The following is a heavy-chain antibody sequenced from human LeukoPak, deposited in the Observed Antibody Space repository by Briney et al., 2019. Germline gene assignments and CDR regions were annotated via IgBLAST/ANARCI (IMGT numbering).Heavy chain of an antibody. CDR3: ASPVGATTVRAFDI. J-gene: IGHJ3*02. D-gene: IGHD1-26*01. Sequence: GGSLRLSCAASGFIFSDHYMDWVRQAPGKGLEWVGRTRNEADIYTTKYAASGKGRFTISRDDSKNSLYLQMNSLKTEDTAVYYCASPVGATTVRAFDIWGQGTMVTVSS. CDR1: GFIFSDHY. CDR2: TRNEADIYTT. V-gene: IGHV3-72*01.